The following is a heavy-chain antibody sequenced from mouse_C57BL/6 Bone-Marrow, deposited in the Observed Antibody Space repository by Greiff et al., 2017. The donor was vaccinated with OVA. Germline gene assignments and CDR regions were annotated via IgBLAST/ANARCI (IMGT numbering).Heavy chain of an antibody. CDR2: IYPRSGNT. CDR3: ARDRDGYATSWAD. D-gene: IGHD2-3*01. J-gene: IGHJ3*01. Sequence: QVQLQQSGAELARPGASVKLSCKASGFTFTSYGISWVKQRPGQGLEWIGEIYPRSGNTYYTEKFKGKATLTADNSSSTAYMELRSLTAEDSAVYFCARDRDGYATSWADWGQGTLVTVAA. V-gene: IGHV1-81*01. CDR1: GFTFTSYG.